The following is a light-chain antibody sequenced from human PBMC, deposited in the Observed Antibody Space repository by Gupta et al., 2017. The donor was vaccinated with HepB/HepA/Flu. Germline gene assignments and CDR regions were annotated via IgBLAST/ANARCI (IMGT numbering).Light chain of an antibody. Sequence: QTLLTQPPSASGTPGQRVAISCSGSISNIGNNYVYWYQHLPGTTPKLLIYRNNQRASGVPDRFSVSKSDTSASLAISGLRSEDEADYYCAAWDDSLSGMLFGGGTKLT. CDR1: ISNIGNNY. V-gene: IGLV1-47*01. CDR2: RNN. J-gene: IGLJ2*01. CDR3: AAWDDSLSGML.